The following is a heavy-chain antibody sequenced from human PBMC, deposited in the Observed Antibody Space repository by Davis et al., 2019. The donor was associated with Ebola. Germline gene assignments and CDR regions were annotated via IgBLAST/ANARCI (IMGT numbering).Heavy chain of an antibody. CDR1: GFTFDRYA. Sequence: PGGSLRLSCAASGFTFDRYALHWVRQAPGKGLEWVSGLSWNSGSSGSIDYADSVKGRFTISRDNANNSLYLQMASLRVEDTAVYYCVKTSGNDYGDYPYYHYMEVWGKGTTVTVSS. V-gene: IGHV3-9*01. J-gene: IGHJ6*03. CDR2: LSWNSGSSGSI. CDR3: VKTSGNDYGDYPYYHYMEV. D-gene: IGHD4-17*01.